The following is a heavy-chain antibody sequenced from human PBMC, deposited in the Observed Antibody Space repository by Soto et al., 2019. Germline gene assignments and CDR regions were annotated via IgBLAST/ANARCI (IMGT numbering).Heavy chain of an antibody. V-gene: IGHV3-23*01. CDR3: ATNQYALTHAY. CDR2: ISNSGAST. CDR1: GFTFSNYA. J-gene: IGHJ4*02. Sequence: EVQLLDSGGDLVQPGGSLRLSCAASGFTFSNYAMSWVRQAPGKELEWGSTISNSGASTNYADSVKGRITISRDNYHNTQNFQINSLKAEDTATHYSATNQYALTHAYCSPGTLVTVSS. D-gene: IGHD2-2*01.